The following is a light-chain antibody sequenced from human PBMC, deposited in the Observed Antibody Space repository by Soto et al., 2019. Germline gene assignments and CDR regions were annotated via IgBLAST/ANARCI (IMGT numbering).Light chain of an antibody. Sequence: EIVLTHSPATLSLSPGNRATLSCRASESVSRYLAWYQQKPGQAPRHLISDASSRDAGIQARFSGSGFGTEFTLTITRIDTEDSAVYNCQKRSDRPKTFGGGTKVKIK. CDR1: ESVSRY. CDR3: QKRSDRPKT. CDR2: DAS. V-gene: IGKV3-11*01. J-gene: IGKJ4*01.